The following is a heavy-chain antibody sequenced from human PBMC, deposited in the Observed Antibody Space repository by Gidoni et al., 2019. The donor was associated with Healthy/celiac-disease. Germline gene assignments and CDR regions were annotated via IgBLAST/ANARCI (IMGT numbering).Heavy chain of an antibody. D-gene: IGHD2-15*01. CDR3: ARWYCSGGSCYEYYFDY. CDR2: IYYSGST. J-gene: IGHJ4*02. V-gene: IGHV4-59*01. CDR1: GGSISSYY. Sequence: QVQLQESGPGLVKPSETLSLTCTVSGGSISSYYWSWIRQPPGKGLEWIGYIYYSGSTNYNPSLKSRVTISVDTSKNQFSLKLSSVTAADTAVYYCARWYCSGGSCYEYYFDYWGQGTLVTVSS.